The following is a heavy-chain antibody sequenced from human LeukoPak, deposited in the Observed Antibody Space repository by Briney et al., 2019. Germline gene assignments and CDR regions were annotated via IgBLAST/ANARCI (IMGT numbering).Heavy chain of an antibody. CDR2: ISSSSSSTI. CDR1: GFTFSTYT. D-gene: IGHD1-26*01. J-gene: IGHJ4*02. Sequence: GGSLRLSCAASGFTFSTYTMNWVRRAPGKGLEWVSYISSSSSSTIYYADSVKGRFTISRDNAKNSLYLQMNSLRAEDTAVYYCARESGPYYFDYWGQGTLVTVSS. CDR3: ARESGPYYFDY. V-gene: IGHV3-48*01.